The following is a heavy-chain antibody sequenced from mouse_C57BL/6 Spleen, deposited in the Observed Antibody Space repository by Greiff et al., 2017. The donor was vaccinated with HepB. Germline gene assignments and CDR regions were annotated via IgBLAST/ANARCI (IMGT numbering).Heavy chain of an antibody. V-gene: IGHV5-4*01. J-gene: IGHJ4*01. CDR3: ARDGGTTVVATDYYAMDY. CDR1: GFTFSSYA. CDR2: ISDGGSYT. Sequence: EVKLVESGGGLVKPGGSLKLSCAASGFTFSSYAMSWVRQTPEKRLEWVATISDGGSYTYYPDNVKGRFTISRDNAKNNLYLQMSHLKSEDTAMYYCARDGGTTVVATDYYAMDYWGQGTSVTVSS. D-gene: IGHD1-1*01.